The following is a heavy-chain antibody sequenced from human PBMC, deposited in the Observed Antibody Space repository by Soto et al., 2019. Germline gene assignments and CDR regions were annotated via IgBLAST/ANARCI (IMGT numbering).Heavy chain of an antibody. CDR3: ARDSGDVDTAMAYFDY. CDR1: GGSISSGGYY. CDR2: IYYSGST. V-gene: IGHV4-31*03. D-gene: IGHD5-18*01. Sequence: PSETLSLTCTFSGGSISSGGYYWSWIRQHPGKGLEWIGYIYYSGSTYYNPSLKSRVTISVDTSKNQFSLKLSSVTAADTAVYYCARDSGDVDTAMAYFDYWGQGTLVTVSS. J-gene: IGHJ4*02.